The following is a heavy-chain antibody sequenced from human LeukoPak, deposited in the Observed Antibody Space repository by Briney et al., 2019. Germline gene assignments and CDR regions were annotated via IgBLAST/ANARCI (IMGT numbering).Heavy chain of an antibody. D-gene: IGHD3-22*01. V-gene: IGHV3-53*01. J-gene: IGHJ4*02. Sequence: GGSLRLSCAASGFTVSSNYMSWVRQAPGKGLEWVSVIYSGGNTYYAGSVKGRFTISRDNSKNTLYLQMNSLRAEDTAVYYCAREGYDSSGYYDYWGQGTLVTVSS. CDR3: AREGYDSSGYYDY. CDR1: GFTVSSNY. CDR2: IYSGGNT.